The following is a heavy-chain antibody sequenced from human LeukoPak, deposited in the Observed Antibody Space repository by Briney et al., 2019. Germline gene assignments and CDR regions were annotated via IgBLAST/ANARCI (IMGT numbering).Heavy chain of an antibody. V-gene: IGHV1-2*02. Sequence: ASVKVSCKASGYTFTGYYMHWVRQAPGQGLEWMGWINPNSGGTNYAQKFQGRVTMTRDTSISTAYMELSRLRSDDTTVYYCARGGYGDNPRYYYYGMDVGGQGTTVTVSS. J-gene: IGHJ6*02. CDR2: INPNSGGT. D-gene: IGHD4-17*01. CDR1: GYTFTGYY. CDR3: ARGGYGDNPRYYYYGMDV.